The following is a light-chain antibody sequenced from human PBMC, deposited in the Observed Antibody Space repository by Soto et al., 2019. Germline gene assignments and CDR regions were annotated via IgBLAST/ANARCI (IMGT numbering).Light chain of an antibody. V-gene: IGLV2-14*03. Sequence: QSVLTQPASVSGSPGQSIAISCTGTSSDVGGYNYVSWYQQHPGKAHKLMIYDVTSRPSGVSDRFSGSKSGTTASLTISGLQAEDEADYYCCSYTSSTIYVFGTGTKVTVL. CDR2: DVT. J-gene: IGLJ1*01. CDR3: CSYTSSTIYV. CDR1: SSDVGGYNY.